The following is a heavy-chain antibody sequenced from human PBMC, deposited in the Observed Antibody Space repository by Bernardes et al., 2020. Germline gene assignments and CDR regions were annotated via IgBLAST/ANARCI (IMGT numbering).Heavy chain of an antibody. CDR3: ARDRDSSTWYAFDI. Sequence: SLRLSCAASGFTVSSNYMSWVRQAPGKGLEWVSLIYTGGSTYYADSVKGRFTISRDNSKNTLYLQMNSLRADDTAIYYCARDRDSSTWYAFDIWGQGTMVTVSS. CDR1: GFTVSSNY. D-gene: IGHD6-13*01. J-gene: IGHJ3*02. V-gene: IGHV3-53*01. CDR2: IYTGGST.